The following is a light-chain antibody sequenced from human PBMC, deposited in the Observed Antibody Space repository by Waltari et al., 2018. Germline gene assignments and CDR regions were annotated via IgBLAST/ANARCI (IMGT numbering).Light chain of an antibody. CDR1: TVAVTSAPS. J-gene: IGLJ3*02. Sequence: QAVATPEPSLTVSPGGTVTLTCGASTVAVTSAPSPSWFQQRPGQGPRTLIYDTNNKHSWTPARFSGSLLGGKAALTLSGAQPEDEAEYYCLLWYSGARWVFGGGTKLSVL. V-gene: IGLV7-46*01. CDR3: LLWYSGARWV. CDR2: DTN.